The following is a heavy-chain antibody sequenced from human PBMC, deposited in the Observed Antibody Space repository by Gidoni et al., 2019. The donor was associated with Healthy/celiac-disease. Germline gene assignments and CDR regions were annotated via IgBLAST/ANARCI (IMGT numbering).Heavy chain of an antibody. D-gene: IGHD3-10*01. Sequence: QVQLVESGGGVVQPGRSLRLSCAASGFTFSSFGMHWVRQAPGKGLEWVAVISYDGSNKYYADSVKGRFTISRDNSKNTLYLQMNSLRAEDTAVYYCAKDLTERGSGSYLHYYYGMDVWGQGTTVTVSS. CDR3: AKDLTERGSGSYLHYYYGMDV. CDR1: GFTFSSFG. V-gene: IGHV3-30*18. J-gene: IGHJ6*02. CDR2: ISYDGSNK.